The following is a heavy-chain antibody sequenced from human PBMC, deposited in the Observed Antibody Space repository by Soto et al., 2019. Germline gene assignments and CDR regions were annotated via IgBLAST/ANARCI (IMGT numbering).Heavy chain of an antibody. CDR2: IIPIFGTA. V-gene: IGHV1-69*01. J-gene: IGHJ3*02. Sequence: QVQLVQSGAEVKKPGPSVKVSCKASGGTFSSYAISWVRQAPGQGLEWMGGIIPIFGTANYAQKFQGRVTITADESTSTAYSELSSLRSEDTAVYYCASPGPYRYSSGWLPFAIGGQGTMVTVSS. CDR3: ASPGPYRYSSGWLPFAI. D-gene: IGHD6-19*01. CDR1: GGTFSSYA.